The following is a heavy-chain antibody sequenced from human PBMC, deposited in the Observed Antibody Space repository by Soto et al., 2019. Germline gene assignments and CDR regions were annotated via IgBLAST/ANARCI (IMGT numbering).Heavy chain of an antibody. J-gene: IGHJ3*01. D-gene: IGHD6-13*01. V-gene: IGHV4-59*01. Sequence: SETLSLTCTVSGDSISSYYWSWIRQPPGKGLEWIGYIYYSGSTNYNPSLKSRVTISVDTSKNQFSLKLSSVTAADTAVYYCARELEFIAAGGVEALDFGGNGTLVTVS. CDR1: GDSISSYY. CDR2: IYYSGST. CDR3: ARELEFIAAGGVEALDF.